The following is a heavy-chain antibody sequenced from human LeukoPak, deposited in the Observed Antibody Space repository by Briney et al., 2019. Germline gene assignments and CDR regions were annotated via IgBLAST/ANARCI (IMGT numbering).Heavy chain of an antibody. CDR3: AKDKGNNVWYVDY. Sequence: GGSLRLSCAASGFTFDDYAMHWVRQPPGKGLEWVSGIRWNSGTIGYADSVKGRFTTSRDNAKNFLYLQMNRLRAEVTILYYCAKDKGNNVWYVDYWGQGTLGTVSS. D-gene: IGHD6-13*01. CDR2: IRWNSGTI. V-gene: IGHV3-9*01. J-gene: IGHJ4*02. CDR1: GFTFDDYA.